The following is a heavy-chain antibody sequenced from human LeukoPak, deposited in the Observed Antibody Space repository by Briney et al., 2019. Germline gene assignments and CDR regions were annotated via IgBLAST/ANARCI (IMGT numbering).Heavy chain of an antibody. D-gene: IGHD6-6*01. CDR1: GGSISSYY. J-gene: IGHJ4*02. CDR3: ASTSDGGQLVPSDY. Sequence: SETLSLTCTVSGGSISSYYWSWIRQPPGKGLEWIGYIYYSGSTNYNPSLKSRVTISVDTSKNQFSLKLSSVTAADTAVYYCASTSDGGQLVPSDYWGQGTLVTVSS. V-gene: IGHV4-59*08. CDR2: IYYSGST.